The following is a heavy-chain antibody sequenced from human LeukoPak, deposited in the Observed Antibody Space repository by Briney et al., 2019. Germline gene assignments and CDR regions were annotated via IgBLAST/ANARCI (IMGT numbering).Heavy chain of an antibody. J-gene: IGHJ4*02. CDR1: GFTFSSYS. D-gene: IGHD2-21*01. CDR2: ISSSSSTI. CDR3: ARAGIVVVIAHFDY. Sequence: GGSLRLXCAASGFTFSSYSMKWVRQAPGKGLEWVSYISSSSSTIYYADSAKGRFTISRDNAKNSLYLQMNSLRAEDTAVCYCARAGIVVVIAHFDYWGQGTLVTVSS. V-gene: IGHV3-48*01.